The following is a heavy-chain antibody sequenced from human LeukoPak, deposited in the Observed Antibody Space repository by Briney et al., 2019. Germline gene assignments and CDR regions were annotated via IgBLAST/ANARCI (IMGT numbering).Heavy chain of an antibody. CDR2: IRYDGSNK. V-gene: IGHV3-30*02. Sequence: GGSLRLSCAASGFTFSSYDIHWVRQAPGKGLEWVAFIRYDGSNKYYADSVRGRFTISRDNSKNTLYLQMNGLRAEDTAVYYCAKDSAKKYDDYWGQGTLVTVSS. CDR1: GFTFSSYD. J-gene: IGHJ4*02. D-gene: IGHD2/OR15-2a*01. CDR3: AKDSAKKYDDY.